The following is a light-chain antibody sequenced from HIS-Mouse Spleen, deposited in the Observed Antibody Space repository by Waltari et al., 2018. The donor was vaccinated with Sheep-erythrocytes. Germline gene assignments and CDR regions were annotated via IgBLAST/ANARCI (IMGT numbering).Light chain of an antibody. CDR3: AAWDDSLNGYV. CDR2: SNT. V-gene: IGLV1-44*01. Sequence: QSVLTQPPSASGTPGQRVTISCSGSSSNIGSNTVNCYQQLPGTAPKLLIYSNTQRPSGVPDRFSGSKSGTSASLAISGLQSEDEADYYCAAWDDSLNGYVFGTGTKVTVL. J-gene: IGLJ1*01. CDR1: SSNIGSNT.